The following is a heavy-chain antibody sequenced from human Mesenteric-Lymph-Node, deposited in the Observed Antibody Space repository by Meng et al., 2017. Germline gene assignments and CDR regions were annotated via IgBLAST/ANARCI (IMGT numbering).Heavy chain of an antibody. CDR2: ISSSGSTI. D-gene: IGHD2-15*01. J-gene: IGHJ3*02. CDR1: GFTFSSYE. V-gene: IGHV3-48*03. Sequence: GGSLRLSCAASGFTFSSYEMNWVRQAPGKGLEWVSYISSSGSTIYYADSVKGRFTISRDNAKNSLYLQMNSLRAEDTAVYYCASGEVVVVAANDAFDIWGQGTMVTVSS. CDR3: ASGEVVVVAANDAFDI.